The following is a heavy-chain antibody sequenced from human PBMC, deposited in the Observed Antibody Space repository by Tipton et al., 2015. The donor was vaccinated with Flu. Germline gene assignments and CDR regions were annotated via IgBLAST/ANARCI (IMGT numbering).Heavy chain of an antibody. V-gene: IGHV3-7*03. J-gene: IGHJ4*02. CDR1: GFSFSNYW. Sequence: SLRLSCAASGFSFSNYWMHWVRQAPGKGLEWVANIKEDGSEKYHVGSVKGRFTISRDNSKNMVYLQINSLRGEDTAVYYCAKDFYVPDFWGQGTLVTVSS. CDR2: IKEDGSEK. CDR3: AKDFYVPDF. D-gene: IGHD5/OR15-5a*01.